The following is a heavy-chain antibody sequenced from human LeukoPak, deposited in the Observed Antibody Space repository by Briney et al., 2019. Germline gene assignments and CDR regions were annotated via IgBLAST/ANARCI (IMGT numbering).Heavy chain of an antibody. Sequence: GGSLRLSCAASGFTFSRYTMNWVRQAPGKELEWISNIRSESSSTTYADSVKGRFTISRDNAKNSLYLQINSLRAEDTAVYYCVRDLNWAFDYWGQGTLVTVSP. D-gene: IGHD3-16*01. CDR1: GFTFSRYT. CDR2: IRSESSST. CDR3: VRDLNWAFDY. J-gene: IGHJ4*02. V-gene: IGHV3-48*01.